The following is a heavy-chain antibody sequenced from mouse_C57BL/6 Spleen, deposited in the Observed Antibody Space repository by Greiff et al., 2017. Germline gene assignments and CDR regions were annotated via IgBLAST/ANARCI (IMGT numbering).Heavy chain of an antibody. CDR3: ARLLEDAMDY. CDR2: IDPSDSYT. V-gene: IGHV1-50*01. J-gene: IGHJ4*01. CDR1: GYTFTSYW. D-gene: IGHD2-1*01. Sequence: QVQLQQPGAELVKPGASVKLSCKASGYTFTSYWMQWVKQRPGQGLEWIGEIDPSDSYTNYTRKFKGKATLTVDTSSSTAYMQLSSLTSEDSAVYYCARLLEDAMDYWGQGTSVTVSS.